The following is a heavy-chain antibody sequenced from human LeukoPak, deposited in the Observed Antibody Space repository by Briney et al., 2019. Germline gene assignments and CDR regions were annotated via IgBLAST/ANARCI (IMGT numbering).Heavy chain of an antibody. CDR2: IYPGDSDT. CDR3: ARPSDNDYSNYRLHDAFDI. V-gene: IGHV5-51*01. Sequence: GESLKISCKGSGYSFTSYWIGWVRQMPGKGLEWMGIIYPGDSDTRYRPSFQGQVTISADKSISTAYLQWSSLKASDTAMYYCARPSDNDYSNYRLHDAFDIWGQGTMGTVSS. CDR1: GYSFTSYW. J-gene: IGHJ3*02. D-gene: IGHD4-11*01.